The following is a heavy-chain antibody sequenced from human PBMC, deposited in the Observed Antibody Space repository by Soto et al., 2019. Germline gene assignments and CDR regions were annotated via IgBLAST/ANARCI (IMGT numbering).Heavy chain of an antibody. V-gene: IGHV3-53*01. CDR3: ASQSTYTFDY. Sequence: EVQLVESGGGLIQPGWSLRLSCAASEFTVSSNHMSWVRQAPGKGLEWVSVIYSGGSTYYADSVKGRFTISRDHSENTLYLQMNSLRAEDTAFYYCASQSTYTFDYWGQGTLVTVSS. D-gene: IGHD3-16*01. CDR2: IYSGGST. J-gene: IGHJ4*02. CDR1: EFTVSSNH.